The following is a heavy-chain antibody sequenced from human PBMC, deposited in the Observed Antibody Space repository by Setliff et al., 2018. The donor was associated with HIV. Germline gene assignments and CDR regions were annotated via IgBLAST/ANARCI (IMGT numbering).Heavy chain of an antibody. CDR3: ARNYIDFWSGYFWVHNLFDP. D-gene: IGHD3-3*01. CDR1: GGSLSDSY. Sequence: ASETLSLTCAVYGGSLSDSYYNWSWVRQPAGKGLEWIGHIFSNGDINYNPSLKSRVTISGDSSNNQFSLNLRSVTAADTAVYFCARNYIDFWSGYFWVHNLFDPWGQGIQVTVSS. V-gene: IGHV4-59*10. CDR2: IFSNGDI. J-gene: IGHJ5*01.